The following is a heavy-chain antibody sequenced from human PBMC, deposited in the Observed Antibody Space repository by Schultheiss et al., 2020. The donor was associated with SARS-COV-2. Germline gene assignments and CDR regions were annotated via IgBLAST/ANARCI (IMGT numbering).Heavy chain of an antibody. V-gene: IGHV3-30*18. D-gene: IGHD5-24*01. J-gene: IGHJ4*02. CDR3: AKDRDDPWVFDY. CDR1: GFTFSSYG. Sequence: GASLKISCAASGFTFSSYGMHWVRQAPGKGLEWVAVISYDGSNKYYADSVKGRFTISRDNSNNTLFLQMNSLRVEDTALYYCAKDRDDPWVFDYWGQGTLVTVSS. CDR2: ISYDGSNK.